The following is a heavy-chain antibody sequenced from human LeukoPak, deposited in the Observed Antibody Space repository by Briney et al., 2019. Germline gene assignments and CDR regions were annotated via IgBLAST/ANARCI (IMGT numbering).Heavy chain of an antibody. CDR2: ISGSDGTI. V-gene: IGHV3-11*04. CDR3: ARDYGGSSPFDY. CDR1: GFTFGGYY. Sequence: GGSLRLSCAASGFTFGGYYMSWIRQAPGKGLEWLSYISGSDGTIDYADSVKGRFTISRDNAKHSLYLQMNSLRAEDTAVYYCARDYGGSSPFDYWGQGTLVTVSS. J-gene: IGHJ4*02. D-gene: IGHD4-23*01.